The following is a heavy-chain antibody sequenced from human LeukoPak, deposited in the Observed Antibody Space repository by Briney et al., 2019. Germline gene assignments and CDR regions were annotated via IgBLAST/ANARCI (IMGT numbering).Heavy chain of an antibody. Sequence: SETLSLTCAVYGGSFRGYYWSSTRHPPGKGREWIGEINHSGNTNYNPSLKSRVTISVDTSRSQFSLKLRSVTAADTAGYYCAGGEALYGMDVWGKGTTVTVSS. CDR3: AGGEALYGMDV. CDR2: INHSGNT. J-gene: IGHJ6*04. CDR1: GGSFRGYY. V-gene: IGHV4-34*01.